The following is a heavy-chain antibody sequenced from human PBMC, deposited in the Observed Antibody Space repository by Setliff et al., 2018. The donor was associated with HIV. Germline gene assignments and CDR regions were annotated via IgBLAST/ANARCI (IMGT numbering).Heavy chain of an antibody. J-gene: IGHJ3*02. Sequence: ASVKVSCKASGYTFTNHFMHWVRQAPGQGLEWMGWITPNSGGTNYTQKLQGRVTMTTDTSTSTAYMELRSLRSDDTAVYYCARVGVRITMIVVVVDAFDIWGQGTMVTVSS. CDR3: ARVGVRITMIVVVVDAFDI. V-gene: IGHV1-18*04. D-gene: IGHD3-22*01. CDR1: GYTFTNHF. CDR2: ITPNSGGT.